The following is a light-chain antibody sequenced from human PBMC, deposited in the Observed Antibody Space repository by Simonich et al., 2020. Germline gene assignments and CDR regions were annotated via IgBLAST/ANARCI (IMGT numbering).Light chain of an antibody. V-gene: IGKV3-15*01. CDR2: GAS. CDR3: QQYNNWPPFT. CDR1: QSVSSN. Sequence: EIVMTQSPATLSVSPGERATLSCRARQSVSSNLAWYQPKPGQAPRLLIYGASTRATGIPARFSGSGSGTEFTLTISSMQSEDFAVYYCQQYNNWPPFTFGPGTKVDIK. J-gene: IGKJ3*01.